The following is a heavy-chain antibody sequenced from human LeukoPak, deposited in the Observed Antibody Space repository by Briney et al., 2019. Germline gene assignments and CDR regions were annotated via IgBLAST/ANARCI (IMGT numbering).Heavy chain of an antibody. V-gene: IGHV3-23*01. Sequence: GGSLRLSCVVSGFTFSSYGMTWVRQAPGKGPEWVSAISGSGGSTYYAESVKGRFTISRDNSKNTLYLQMNSLRAEDTAVYYCAKMYYYESSGYSLGAYWGQGTLVTVSS. CDR1: GFTFSSYG. J-gene: IGHJ4*02. D-gene: IGHD3-22*01. CDR3: AKMYYYESSGYSLGAY. CDR2: ISGSGGST.